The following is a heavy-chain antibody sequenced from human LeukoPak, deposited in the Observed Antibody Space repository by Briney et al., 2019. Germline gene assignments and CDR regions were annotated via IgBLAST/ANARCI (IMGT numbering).Heavy chain of an antibody. CDR3: ATESTMVRGVMPFY. D-gene: IGHD3-10*01. Sequence: GASVKVSCKASGYTFTGYYMHWVRQAPGKGLEWMGGFDPEDGETIYAQKFQGRVTMTEDTSTDTAYMELSSLRSEDTAVYYCATESTMVRGVMPFYWGQGTLVTVSS. V-gene: IGHV1-24*01. J-gene: IGHJ4*02. CDR1: GYTFTGYY. CDR2: FDPEDGET.